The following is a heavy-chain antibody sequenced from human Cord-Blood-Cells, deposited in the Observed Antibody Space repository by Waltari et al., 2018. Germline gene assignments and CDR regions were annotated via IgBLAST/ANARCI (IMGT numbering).Heavy chain of an antibody. V-gene: IGHV1-69*02. CDR1: GGTFSSYT. CDR2: IIPILGIA. Sequence: QVQLVQSGAEVKKPGSSVKFSCKASGGTFSSYTISWVRQAPAQGLEWMGRIIPILGIANYAQKFQGRVTITADKSTSTAYMELSSLRSEDTAVYYCARVYCSSTSCYGSWFDPWGQGTLVTVSS. CDR3: ARVYCSSTSCYGSWFDP. J-gene: IGHJ5*02. D-gene: IGHD2-2*01.